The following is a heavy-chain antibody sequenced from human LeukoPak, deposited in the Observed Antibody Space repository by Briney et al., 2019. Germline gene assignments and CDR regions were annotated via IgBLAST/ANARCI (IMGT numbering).Heavy chain of an antibody. D-gene: IGHD7-27*01. CDR3: ARDLGLLGDY. CDR2: INPSGGST. Sequence: KPGSSVKVSCKASGGTFSNYAISWARQAPGQGLEWMGIINPSGGSTSYAQKFQGRVTMTRDTSTSTVYMELSSLRSEDTAVYYCARDLGLLGDYWGQGTLVTVSS. CDR1: GGTFSNYA. V-gene: IGHV1-46*01. J-gene: IGHJ4*02.